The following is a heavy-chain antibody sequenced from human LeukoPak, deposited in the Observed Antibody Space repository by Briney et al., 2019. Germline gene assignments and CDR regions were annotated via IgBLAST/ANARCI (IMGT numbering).Heavy chain of an antibody. V-gene: IGHV3-7*01. CDR3: ARDPREQPWLQYAFDI. J-gene: IGHJ3*02. CDR1: GFTFSSYW. Sequence: PGGSLRLSCAASGFTFSSYWMSWVRQAPGKGLEWVANIKQDESEKYYVDSVKGRFTISRDNAKNSLYLQMNSLRAEDTAVYYCARDPREQPWLQYAFDIWGQGTMVTVSS. CDR2: IKQDESEK. D-gene: IGHD5-18*01.